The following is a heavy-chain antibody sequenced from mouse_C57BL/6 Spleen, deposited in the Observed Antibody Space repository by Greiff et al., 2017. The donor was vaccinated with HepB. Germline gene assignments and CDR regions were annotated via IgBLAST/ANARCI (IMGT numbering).Heavy chain of an antibody. CDR3: ARGYYDSYYAMDY. J-gene: IGHJ4*01. Sequence: EVQLQQSGPELVKPGASVKISCKASGYTSTDYYMNWVKQSHGKSLEWIGDINPNNGGTTYNQKFKGKATLTVDKSSSTAYMELRSLTSEDSAVYYCARGYYDSYYAMDYWGQGTSVTVSS. V-gene: IGHV1-26*01. CDR1: GYTSTDYY. D-gene: IGHD2-4*01. CDR2: INPNNGGT.